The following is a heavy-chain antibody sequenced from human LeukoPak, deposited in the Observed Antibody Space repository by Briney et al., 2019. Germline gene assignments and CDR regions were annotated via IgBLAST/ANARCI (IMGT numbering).Heavy chain of an antibody. Sequence: TETLSLTCTVSGGSISSSSYYWGWIRQPPGKGLEWIGSIYYSGSTYYNPSLKSRVTISVDTSKNQFSLKLSSVTAADTGVYYCARDSPTVTTFGIFDYWGQGTLVTVSS. D-gene: IGHD4-17*01. J-gene: IGHJ4*02. CDR3: ARDSPTVTTFGIFDY. CDR2: IYYSGST. CDR1: GGSISSSSYY. V-gene: IGHV4-39*07.